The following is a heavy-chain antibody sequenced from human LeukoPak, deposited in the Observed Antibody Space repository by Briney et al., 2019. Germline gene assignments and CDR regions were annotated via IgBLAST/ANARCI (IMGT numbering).Heavy chain of an antibody. D-gene: IGHD2-21*02. CDR3: ARARRLNWFDP. J-gene: IGHJ5*02. Sequence: SETLSLTCTVSGGSISSYYWSWIRQPPGKGREWIGYIYYSGSTNYNPSLKSRVTISVDTSKNQFSLKLSSVTAADTAVYYCARARRLNWFDPWGQGTLVTVSS. CDR2: IYYSGST. CDR1: GGSISSYY. V-gene: IGHV4-59*08.